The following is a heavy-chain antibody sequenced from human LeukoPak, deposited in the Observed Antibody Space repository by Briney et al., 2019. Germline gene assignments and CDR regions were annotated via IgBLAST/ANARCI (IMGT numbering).Heavy chain of an antibody. V-gene: IGHV1-18*01. CDR1: GYTFNRYG. CDR3: ASTSYVEGSYYFDY. J-gene: IGHJ4*02. D-gene: IGHD3-10*01. Sequence: ASVKVSCKASGYTFNRYGISWVRQAPGQGLEWIGWISGSNGNTNYAQRFQGRVTMTEDTSTDTAYMELSSLRSEDTAVYYCASTSYVEGSYYFDYWGQGTLVTVSS. CDR2: ISGSNGNT.